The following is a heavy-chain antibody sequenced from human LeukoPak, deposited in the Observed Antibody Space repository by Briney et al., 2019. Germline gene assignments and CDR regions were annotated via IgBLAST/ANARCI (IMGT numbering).Heavy chain of an antibody. Sequence: SETLSLTCTVSGGSISSYYWSWIRQPPGKGLEWIGYIYTSGSTNYNPSLKSRVTISVDTSKNQFSLKLGSVTAADTAVYYCARDDLRSDWFDPWGQGTLVIVSS. J-gene: IGHJ5*02. CDR1: GGSISSYY. CDR3: ARDDLRSDWFDP. CDR2: IYTSGST. V-gene: IGHV4-4*09.